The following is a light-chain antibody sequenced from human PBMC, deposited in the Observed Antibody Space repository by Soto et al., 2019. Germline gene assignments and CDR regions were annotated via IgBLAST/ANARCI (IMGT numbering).Light chain of an antibody. V-gene: IGKV3-15*01. CDR1: QSVNSN. CDR3: QQYNDWPRT. Sequence: EIVMTQSPATLSVSPGERATLSCRASQSVNSNLAWYQQKPGHAPRLLIYGASPRATGVPARFSGSGSGTEFTLTISSLQSEDFAVYYCQQYNDWPRTFGQGTKVEIK. CDR2: GAS. J-gene: IGKJ1*01.